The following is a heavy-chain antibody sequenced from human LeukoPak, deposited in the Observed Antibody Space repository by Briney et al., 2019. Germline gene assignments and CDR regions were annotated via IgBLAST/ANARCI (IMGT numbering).Heavy chain of an antibody. CDR1: GFTFSSYS. CDR2: ISSSSTYI. J-gene: IGHJ4*02. CDR3: ARVGPLYSSSWYVDC. V-gene: IGHV3-21*01. Sequence: PGGSLRLPCAASGFTFSSYSMNWVRQAPGKGLEWVSSISSSSTYIYYADSMKGRFTISRDNAKSSLYLQMNSLRAEDTAVYYCARVGPLYSSSWYVDCWGQGTLVSVPS. D-gene: IGHD6-13*01.